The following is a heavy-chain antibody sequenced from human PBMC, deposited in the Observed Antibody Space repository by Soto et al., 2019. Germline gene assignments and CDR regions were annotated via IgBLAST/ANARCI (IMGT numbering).Heavy chain of an antibody. V-gene: IGHV3-30-3*01. CDR3: ARERSLAVAAPGY. J-gene: IGHJ4*02. Sequence: QVQLVESGGGVVQPGRSLRLSCAASGFTLSSYTMYWVRQAPGKGLEWVASTSSDGINEYYADSAKGRFTISRDNSKNTLFVQRNSLRAEDSVMYFCARERSLAVAAPGYWGQGTLVTVSS. D-gene: IGHD6-19*01. CDR1: GFTLSSYT. CDR2: TSSDGINE.